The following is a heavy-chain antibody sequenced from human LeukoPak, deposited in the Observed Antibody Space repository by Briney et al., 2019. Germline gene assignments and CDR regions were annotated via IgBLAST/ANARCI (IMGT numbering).Heavy chain of an antibody. CDR1: GVSISIYY. D-gene: IGHD4-17*01. V-gene: IGHV4-59*01. CDR2: IYNSEST. CDR3: AREDPQTTVPEGMDV. J-gene: IGHJ6*02. Sequence: SETLSLTCTVSGVSISIYYWSWIRQPPGKGLEWIGYIYNSESTYYNPSLKSRVTISLDTSKNQFSLRLNSVTAADTAVYYCAREDPQTTVPEGMDVWGQGTTVIVSS.